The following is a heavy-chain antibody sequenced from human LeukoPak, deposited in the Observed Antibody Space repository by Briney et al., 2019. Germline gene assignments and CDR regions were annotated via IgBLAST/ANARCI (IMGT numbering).Heavy chain of an antibody. Sequence: GGSLRLSCAASGFTFSKYGMHWVRQAPGKGLEWVSFIWFDGSNKYYADSVKGRFTITRDNSNSTLYLQMNSLRAEDTAVCYCAKDRGSYQFDYWGQGTLVTVSS. J-gene: IGHJ4*01. V-gene: IGHV3-33*03. D-gene: IGHD2-15*01. CDR2: IWFDGSNK. CDR1: GFTFSKYG. CDR3: AKDRGSYQFDY.